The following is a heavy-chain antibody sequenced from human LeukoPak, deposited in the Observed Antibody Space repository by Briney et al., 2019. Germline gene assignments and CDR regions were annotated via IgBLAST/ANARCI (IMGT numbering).Heavy chain of an antibody. CDR3: ARADLRIGLQIWFDFDY. D-gene: IGHD3-10*01. CDR1: GFTFSSYW. Sequence: GGSLRLSCAASGFTFSSYWMSWVRQAPGKGLEWVANIKQDGSEKYYVDSVKGRFTISRDNAKNSLYLQMNSLRAEDTAVYYCARADLRIGLQIWFDFDYWGQGTLVTVSS. CDR2: IKQDGSEK. V-gene: IGHV3-7*01. J-gene: IGHJ4*02.